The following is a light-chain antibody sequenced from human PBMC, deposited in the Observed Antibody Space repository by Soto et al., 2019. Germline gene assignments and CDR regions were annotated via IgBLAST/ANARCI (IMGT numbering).Light chain of an antibody. J-gene: IGLJ2*01. V-gene: IGLV3-1*01. Sequence: SYELTQSPSVSVSLGQTASITCSGDKLGDRFAYWYQQKPGESPVVVIYEDRKRPSGIPERFSGSNSGNTATLTISGTQATAEADYYCQAWDSSSVIFGGGTKLTVL. CDR1: KLGDRF. CDR3: QAWDSSSVI. CDR2: EDR.